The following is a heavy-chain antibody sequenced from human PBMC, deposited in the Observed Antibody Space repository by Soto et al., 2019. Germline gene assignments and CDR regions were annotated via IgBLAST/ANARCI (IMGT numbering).Heavy chain of an antibody. D-gene: IGHD6-19*01. CDR2: INHSGST. CDR3: VRGEGGWETY. CDR1: GGSFSGYY. J-gene: IGHJ4*02. V-gene: IGHV4-34*01. Sequence: SETLSLTCAVYGGSFSGYYWSWIRQPPGKGLEWIGEINHSGSTNYNPSLKSRVTISVDTSKNQFSLKLSSVTAEDTAVYYCVRGEGGWETYWGQGTLVTVSS.